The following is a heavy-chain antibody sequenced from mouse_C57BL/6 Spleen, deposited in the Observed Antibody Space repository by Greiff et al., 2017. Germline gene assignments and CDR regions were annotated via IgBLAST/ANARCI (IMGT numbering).Heavy chain of an antibody. CDR3: ARAPYYGSSYWYFDV. J-gene: IGHJ1*03. D-gene: IGHD1-1*01. Sequence: EVKLMESGGGLVKPGGSLKLSCAASGFTFSDYGMHWVRQAPEKGLEWVAYISSGSSTIYYADTVKGRFTISRDNAKNTLFLQMTSLGSEDTAMYYCARAPYYGSSYWYFDVWGTGTTVTVSS. CDR1: GFTFSDYG. V-gene: IGHV5-17*01. CDR2: ISSGSSTI.